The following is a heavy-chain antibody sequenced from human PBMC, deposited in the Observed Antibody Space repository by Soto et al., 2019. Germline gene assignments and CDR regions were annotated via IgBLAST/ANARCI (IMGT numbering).Heavy chain of an antibody. V-gene: IGHV2-26*01. CDR1: GFSLSNARMG. D-gene: IGHD6-13*01. Sequence: ASGPTLVNPTETLTLTCTVSGFSLSNARMGVSWIRQPPGKALEWLAHIFSNDEKSYSTSLKSRLTISKDTSKSQVVLTMTNMDPVDTATYYCARIVDSSSWYEVPHWFDPWGQGTLVTVSS. CDR2: IFSNDEK. J-gene: IGHJ5*02. CDR3: ARIVDSSSWYEVPHWFDP.